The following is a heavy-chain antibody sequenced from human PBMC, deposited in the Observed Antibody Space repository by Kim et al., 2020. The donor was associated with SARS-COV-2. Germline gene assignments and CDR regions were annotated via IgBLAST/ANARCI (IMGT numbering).Heavy chain of an antibody. J-gene: IGHJ6*02. D-gene: IGHD5-18*01. CDR3: ARVGKFRRYSYGLSRYYYNGMDV. CDR2: IYTSGRT. Sequence: SETLSLTCTVSGGSISSGSYYWSWIRQPAGKGLEWIGRIYTSGRTNYNSSLKRRVTISVDTSKNQFSLKLSAVTAADTAVYYCARVGKFRRYSYGLSRYYYNGMDVWGHGTTVTVSS. CDR1: GGSISSGSYY. V-gene: IGHV4-61*02.